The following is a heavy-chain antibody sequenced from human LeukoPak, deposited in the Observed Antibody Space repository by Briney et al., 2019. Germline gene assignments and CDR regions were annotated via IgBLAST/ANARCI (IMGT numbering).Heavy chain of an antibody. J-gene: IGHJ6*03. Sequence: ASLNVSCMASGYTFTRYYMHWVRQAPGQGLEWMEWINPNSGGTNYAQKFQGRVTMTRDTSISTDYMELSRLRSDDTAVYYCARISREQQLVLLGSYYYYYMDVWGKGTTVTVSS. D-gene: IGHD6-13*01. CDR1: GYTFTRYY. CDR2: INPNSGGT. CDR3: ARISREQQLVLLGSYYYYYMDV. V-gene: IGHV1-2*02.